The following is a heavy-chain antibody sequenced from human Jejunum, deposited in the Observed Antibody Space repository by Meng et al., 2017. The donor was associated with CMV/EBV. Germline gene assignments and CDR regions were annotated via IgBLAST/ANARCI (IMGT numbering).Heavy chain of an antibody. V-gene: IGHV3-7*01. CDR2: IKEDGSDK. CDR1: GFTFTDYW. D-gene: IGHD4-11*01. J-gene: IGHJ4*02. Sequence: EVRVVESGGGLVQLGGSLRLSCVTSGFTFTDYWMTWVRQVPGKGLEWVANIKEDGSDKYYVDSVKGRFTISRDNAKNTLYLQMDNLRAEDTAVYYCARDYTVNDYWGQGALVTVSS. CDR3: ARDYTVNDY.